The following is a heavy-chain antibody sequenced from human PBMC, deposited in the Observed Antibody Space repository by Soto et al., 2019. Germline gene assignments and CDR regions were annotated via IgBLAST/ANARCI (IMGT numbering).Heavy chain of an antibody. D-gene: IGHD6-19*01. V-gene: IGHV3-23*01. CDR3: TTDPIAVAGYYYYYGMDV. CDR1: GFTFSSYA. CDR2: ISGSGGRT. J-gene: IGHJ6*02. Sequence: PGGSLRLSCAASGFTFSSYAMSWVRQAPGKGLEWVSGISGSGGRTYYADSVKGRFTISRDDSKNTLYLQMNSLKTEDTAVYYCTTDPIAVAGYYYYYGMDVWGQGTTVTVSS.